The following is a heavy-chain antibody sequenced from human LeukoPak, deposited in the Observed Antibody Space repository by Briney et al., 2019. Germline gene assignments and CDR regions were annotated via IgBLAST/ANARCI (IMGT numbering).Heavy chain of an antibody. J-gene: IGHJ4*02. CDR2: IYTSGST. D-gene: IGHD3-3*01. CDR1: GGSISSYY. Sequence: PSETLSLTCTVSGGSISSYYWSWIRQPPGKGLEWIGRIYTSGSTNYNPSLKSRVTMSVDTSKNQFSLKLSSVTAADTAVYYCARGQFLEWLDYFDYWGQGTLVTVSS. V-gene: IGHV4-4*07. CDR3: ARGQFLEWLDYFDY.